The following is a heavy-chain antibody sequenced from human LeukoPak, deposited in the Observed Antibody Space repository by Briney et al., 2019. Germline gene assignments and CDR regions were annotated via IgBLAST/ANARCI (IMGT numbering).Heavy chain of an antibody. CDR3: ARVSFCPRCHFDY. CDR1: GFTFNTYW. CDR2: IKQDGGEK. Sequence: GGSLRLSCAASGFTFNTYWMSWVRQAPGKGLEWVANIKQDGGEKYYVDSVRGRFTISRDNAKNSLFLQMNSLRAEDTAVYYCARVSFCPRCHFDYWGQGTLVTVSS. D-gene: IGHD2/OR15-2a*01. V-gene: IGHV3-7*02. J-gene: IGHJ4*02.